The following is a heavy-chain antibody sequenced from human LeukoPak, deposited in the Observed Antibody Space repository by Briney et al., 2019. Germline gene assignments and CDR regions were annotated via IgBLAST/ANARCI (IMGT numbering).Heavy chain of an antibody. CDR2: ISGVTTST. V-gene: IGHV3-23*01. CDR3: AKPIATIREDPFDS. CDR1: GFIFSNYH. Sequence: TGGSLRLSCAASGFIFSNYHMSWVRQAPGKGLGWVSRISGVTTSTYYADSVKGRFTISRDNSKNTLYLHMNSLRAEDTALYYCAKPIATIREDPFDSWGQGTLVTVSS. D-gene: IGHD3-10*01. J-gene: IGHJ4*02.